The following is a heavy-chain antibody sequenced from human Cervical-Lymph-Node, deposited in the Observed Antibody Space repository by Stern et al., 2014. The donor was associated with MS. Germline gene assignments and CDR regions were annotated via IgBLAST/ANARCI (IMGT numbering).Heavy chain of an antibody. V-gene: IGHV1-46*01. J-gene: IGHJ4*02. CDR1: GYTFSSYY. D-gene: IGHD5-12*01. CDR2: INPHGGST. CDR3: ALYSGTFY. Sequence: VHLVESGAEVKGPGASVKVSCKASGYTFSSYYMHWVRQAPGQGLEWMGIINPHGGSTTYAQRFQGRLTLTRDTSTSTVYMGLTSLRSEDTAVYYCALYSGTFYWGQGTLVTVSS.